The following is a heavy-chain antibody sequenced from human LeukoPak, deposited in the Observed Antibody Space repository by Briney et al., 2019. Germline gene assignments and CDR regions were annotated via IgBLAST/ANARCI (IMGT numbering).Heavy chain of an antibody. CDR3: GRDPRLGIRGYTYGYIDH. Sequence: GASVKVSCKASGYTFTSHAMNWVRQAPGQGLEWMGWINTNTGNPTYAQGFTGRFVFSLDTSASTAYLQINGLKADDTAVYYCGRDPRLGIRGYTYGYIDHWGQGTLLTVAS. CDR2: INTNTGNP. V-gene: IGHV7-4-1*02. J-gene: IGHJ4*02. D-gene: IGHD5-18*01. CDR1: GYTFTSHA.